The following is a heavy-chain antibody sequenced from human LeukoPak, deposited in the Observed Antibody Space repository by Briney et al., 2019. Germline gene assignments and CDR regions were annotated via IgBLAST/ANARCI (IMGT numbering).Heavy chain of an antibody. D-gene: IGHD3/OR15-3a*01. V-gene: IGHV4-61*02. Sequence: SETLSLTCTVSGGSISSGSYYWSWIRQPAGEGLEWIGRIYTSGSTNYNPSLKSRVTMSVDTSKNQFSLKLSSVTAADTAVYYCAREDRLLIDYWGQGTLVTVSS. CDR1: GGSISSGSYY. CDR3: AREDRLLIDY. J-gene: IGHJ4*02. CDR2: IYTSGST.